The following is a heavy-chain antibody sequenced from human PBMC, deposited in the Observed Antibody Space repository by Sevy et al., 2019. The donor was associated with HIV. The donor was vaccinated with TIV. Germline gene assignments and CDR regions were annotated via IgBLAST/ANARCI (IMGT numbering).Heavy chain of an antibody. CDR3: ARDCSSTSCLRGLDL. J-gene: IGHJ6*02. D-gene: IGHD2-2*01. Sequence: GGSLRLSCAASGFTFSSYWMSWVRQAPGKGLEWVANIKRDGSEKYYVDSVKGRFTISRDNAKNSLYLQMNSLRAEDTVVYYCARDCSSTSCLRGLDLWGQGTTVTVSS. CDR1: GFTFSSYW. V-gene: IGHV3-7*03. CDR2: IKRDGSEK.